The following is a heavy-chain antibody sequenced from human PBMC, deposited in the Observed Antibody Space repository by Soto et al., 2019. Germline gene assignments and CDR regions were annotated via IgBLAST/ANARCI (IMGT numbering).Heavy chain of an antibody. D-gene: IGHD2-15*01. J-gene: IGHJ6*02. CDR1: GFTFSSYG. V-gene: IGHV3-30*03. CDR2: ISYDGSNK. Sequence: GGSLRLSCAASGFTFSSYGMHWVRQAPGKGLEWVAVISYDGSNKYYADSVKGRFTISRDNSKNTLYLQMNSLRAEDTAVYYCAARLGYCSGGCCYYGDGYYYYGMDVWGQGTTVTVSS. CDR3: AARLGYCSGGCCYYGDGYYYYGMDV.